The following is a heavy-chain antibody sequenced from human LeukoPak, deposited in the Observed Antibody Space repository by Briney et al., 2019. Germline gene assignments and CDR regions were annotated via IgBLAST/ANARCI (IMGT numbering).Heavy chain of an antibody. V-gene: IGHV4-59*11. Sequence: SETLSLTCAVSGGSITSHNWNWIRQPPGKGLEWVGYIYYSGNTDYNPSLKSRVTISVDTSKNQFSLKLSSVTAADTAVYYCARDGSGSYYKSWFDPWGQGTLVTVPS. CDR1: GGSITSHN. CDR2: IYYSGNT. D-gene: IGHD3-10*01. CDR3: ARDGSGSYYKSWFDP. J-gene: IGHJ5*02.